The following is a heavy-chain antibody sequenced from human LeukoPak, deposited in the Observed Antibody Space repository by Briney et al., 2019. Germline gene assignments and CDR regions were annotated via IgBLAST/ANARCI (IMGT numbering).Heavy chain of an antibody. CDR1: GFTFDDYA. Sequence: TGGSLRLSCAASGFTFDDYAMHWVRQAPGKGLEWVSGISWNSGSIGYADSVKGRFTISRDNAKNSLYLQMNSLRAEDTALYYCAKDFNTVVVAATGYYYGMDVWGQGTTVTVSS. D-gene: IGHD2-15*01. J-gene: IGHJ6*02. V-gene: IGHV3-9*01. CDR2: ISWNSGSI. CDR3: AKDFNTVVVAATGYYYGMDV.